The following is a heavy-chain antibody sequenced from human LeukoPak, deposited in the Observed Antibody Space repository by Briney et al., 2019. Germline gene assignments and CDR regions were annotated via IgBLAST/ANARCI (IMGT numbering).Heavy chain of an antibody. Sequence: RPGGSLRLSCAASGFTFSSSDMSWVRQAPGSGLEWVSSIRHSDSNTYYADSVMGRFTISRDNSKNTLYLQMNSLSAEDTAVHYCAKRGNPTVGHHYLDVWGKGTTVSVSS. CDR3: AKRGNPTVGHHYLDV. D-gene: IGHD1-1*01. V-gene: IGHV3-23*05. J-gene: IGHJ6*03. CDR1: GFTFSSSD. CDR2: IRHSDSNT.